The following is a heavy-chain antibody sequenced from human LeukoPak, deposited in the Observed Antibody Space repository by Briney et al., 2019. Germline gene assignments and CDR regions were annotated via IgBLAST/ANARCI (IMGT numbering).Heavy chain of an antibody. J-gene: IGHJ4*02. CDR3: ARSPYYDILTGSRGTFDY. CDR1: GFSFSTSGVG. Sequence: SGPTLVKPTQTLTLTCTFSGFSFSTSGVGVGWIRQPPGKALEWLTVLYWVEDKRYRPSLKSRLTITKASSKNQVVLTMTNMDPVDTATYYCARSPYYDILTGSRGTFDYWGRGILVTVSS. CDR2: LYWVEDK. V-gene: IGHV2-5*02. D-gene: IGHD3-9*01.